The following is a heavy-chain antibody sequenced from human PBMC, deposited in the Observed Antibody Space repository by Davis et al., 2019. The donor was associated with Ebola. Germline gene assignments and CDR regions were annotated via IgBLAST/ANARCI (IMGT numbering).Heavy chain of an antibody. V-gene: IGHV1-69*04. J-gene: IGHJ6*02. CDR2: IIPILGIA. Sequence: SVKVSCKASGGTFSSYAISWVRQAPGQGLEWMGRIIPILGIANYAQKFQGRVTITADKSTSTAYMELSSLRSEDTAVYYCARAGYCSSTSCQRYYYYYGMDVWGQGTTVTVPS. CDR3: ARAGYCSSTSCQRYYYYYGMDV. D-gene: IGHD2-2*03. CDR1: GGTFSSYA.